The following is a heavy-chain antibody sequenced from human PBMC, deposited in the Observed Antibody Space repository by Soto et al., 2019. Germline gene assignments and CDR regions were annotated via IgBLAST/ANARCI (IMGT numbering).Heavy chain of an antibody. CDR1: GGSISSGGYS. V-gene: IGHV4-30-2*01. D-gene: IGHD3-3*01. Sequence: SETLSLTCAVSGGSISSGGYSWSWIRQPPGKGLEWIGYIYHSGSTYYNPSLKSRVTISVDRSKNQFSLKLSSVTAADTAVYYCARSGLGFGFWSGYYPHGMDVWGQGTTVTVSS. J-gene: IGHJ6*02. CDR2: IYHSGST. CDR3: ARSGLGFGFWSGYYPHGMDV.